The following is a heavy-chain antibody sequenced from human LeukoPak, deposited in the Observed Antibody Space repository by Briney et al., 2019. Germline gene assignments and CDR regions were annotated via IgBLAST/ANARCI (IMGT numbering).Heavy chain of an antibody. Sequence: SETLSLTCTVSGGSISSSSYYWGWIRQPPGKGLEWIGSIYYSGSTYYNPSLKSRVTISVDTSKNQFSLKLSSVTAADTAVYYCARVVIMITFGGVIGHAFDIWGQGTMVTVSS. CDR1: GGSISSSSYY. CDR2: IYYSGST. J-gene: IGHJ3*02. V-gene: IGHV4-39*07. CDR3: ARVVIMITFGGVIGHAFDI. D-gene: IGHD3-16*02.